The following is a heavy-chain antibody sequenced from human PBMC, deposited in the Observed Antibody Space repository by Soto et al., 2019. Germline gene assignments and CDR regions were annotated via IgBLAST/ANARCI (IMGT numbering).Heavy chain of an antibody. CDR3: AADSWDYYDSSGYYYLLDP. CDR2: IVVGSGNT. J-gene: IGHJ5*02. CDR1: GFTFTSSA. D-gene: IGHD3-22*01. Sequence: QMQLVQSGPEVKKPGTSVKVSCKASGFTFTSSAVQWVRQARGQRREWIGWIVVGSGNTNYAQKFQERVTITRDMSTSTAYMELSSLRSEDTAVYYCAADSWDYYDSSGYYYLLDPWGQGTLVTVSS. V-gene: IGHV1-58*01.